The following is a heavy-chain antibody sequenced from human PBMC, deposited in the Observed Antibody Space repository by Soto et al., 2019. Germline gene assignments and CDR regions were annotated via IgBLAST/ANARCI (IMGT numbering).Heavy chain of an antibody. CDR2: IYYSGST. CDR3: AIHGPIAAAGTVFDY. D-gene: IGHD6-13*01. Sequence: QVQLQESGPGLVKPSETLSLTCTVSGGSISNYYWSWIRQPPGKGLEWIGYIYYSGSTRYNPSLKSRVTISVDTSKNQFSLKLSPVTAADTAVYYCAIHGPIAAAGTVFDYWGQGTLVTVSS. J-gene: IGHJ4*02. V-gene: IGHV4-59*08. CDR1: GGSISNYY.